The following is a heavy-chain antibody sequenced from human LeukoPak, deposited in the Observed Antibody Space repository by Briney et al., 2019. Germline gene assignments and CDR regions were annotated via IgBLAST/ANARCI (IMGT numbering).Heavy chain of an antibody. V-gene: IGHV3-30*02. J-gene: IGHJ4*02. CDR3: AKDLRGSRGCPIYYFDY. Sequence: GGSLRHSCAASGFTFSSYGMHWGRHAPGKGLGWVAFIRDDRNNKNDADSVKDGVTVSGGNSKTTLYLQMNRLRAEDTAVYYCAKDLRGSRGCPIYYFDYWGQGTLVTVSS. CDR1: GFTFSSYG. CDR2: IRDDRNNK. D-gene: IGHD2-8*01.